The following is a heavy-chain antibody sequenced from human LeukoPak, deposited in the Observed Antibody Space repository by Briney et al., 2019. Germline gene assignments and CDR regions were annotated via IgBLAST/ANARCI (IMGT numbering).Heavy chain of an antibody. CDR3: AKAGSIRFDY. J-gene: IGHJ4*02. D-gene: IGHD1-26*01. CDR2: ISSDGSRV. Sequence: GGSLTLSCAASGFTFSDYWMHWVRQAPGKGLVWVSRISSDGSRVTYADSVKGRFTISRDNAKNTLYLQMNSLRAEDTAVYYCAKAGSIRFDYWGQGTLVTVSS. V-gene: IGHV3-74*01. CDR1: GFTFSDYW.